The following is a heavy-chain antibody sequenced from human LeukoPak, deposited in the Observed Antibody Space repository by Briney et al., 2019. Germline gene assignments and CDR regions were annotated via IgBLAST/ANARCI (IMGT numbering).Heavy chain of an antibody. Sequence: SETLSLTCSVSGGSIKNYYWSWIRQPPGKGLEWLGNIYFGGTTDYNSSLKSRLTISVDTFKNQLSLNLQSVTAADTATYYCARHRSDTGDKKGVNWFDPWGQGTLVTVSS. D-gene: IGHD4-23*01. J-gene: IGHJ5*02. CDR1: GGSIKNYY. CDR2: IYFGGTT. CDR3: ARHRSDTGDKKGVNWFDP. V-gene: IGHV4-59*01.